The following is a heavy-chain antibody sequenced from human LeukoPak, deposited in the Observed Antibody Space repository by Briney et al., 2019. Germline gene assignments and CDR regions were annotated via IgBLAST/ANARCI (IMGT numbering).Heavy chain of an antibody. Sequence: VQLGGSLRLSCAASGFDFSSNWMPWVRHAPGQGLVWVSRIKGDGISTNYADSVKGRFTISRDIAKNTLYLQMNSLRAEDTGVYYCAKDHYWSIDYWGRGTLVTVSS. V-gene: IGHV3-74*01. CDR3: AKDHYWSIDY. D-gene: IGHD3-3*01. CDR2: IKGDGIST. J-gene: IGHJ4*02. CDR1: GFDFSSNW.